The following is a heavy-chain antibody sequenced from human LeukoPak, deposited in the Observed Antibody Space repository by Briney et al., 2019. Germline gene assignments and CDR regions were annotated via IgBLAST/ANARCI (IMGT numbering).Heavy chain of an antibody. CDR2: IYYSGSS. D-gene: IGHD3-10*01. CDR1: GGSISSYY. Sequence: SETLSLTCTVSGGSISSYYWSWIRRPPGKGLEWIGYIYYSGSSNYNPSLKSRVTISVDTSKNQFSLKLSSVTAADTAVYYCARLYYYGSGSYSPFDYWGQGTLVTVSS. CDR3: ARLYYYGSGSYSPFDY. V-gene: IGHV4-59*01. J-gene: IGHJ4*02.